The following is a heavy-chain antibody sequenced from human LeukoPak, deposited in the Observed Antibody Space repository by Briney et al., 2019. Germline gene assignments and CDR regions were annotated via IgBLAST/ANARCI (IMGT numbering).Heavy chain of an antibody. Sequence: GGSLRLSCAASGFTFSSYAMSWVRQAPGKGLEWVSAISGSGGSTYYADSVKGRFTISRDNSKNTLYLQMNSLRVEDTAVYYCARFPGIANVFYYGMDVWGQGTTVTVSS. V-gene: IGHV3-23*01. CDR3: ARFPGIANVFYYGMDV. CDR1: GFTFSSYA. D-gene: IGHD6-13*01. CDR2: ISGSGGST. J-gene: IGHJ6*02.